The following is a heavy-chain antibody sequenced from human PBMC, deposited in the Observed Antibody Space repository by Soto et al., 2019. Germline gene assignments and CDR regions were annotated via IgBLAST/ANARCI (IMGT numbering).Heavy chain of an antibody. Sequence: QPGGSLRLSCAASGFTFSSYWMHWVRQAPGKGLVWVSRINSDGSSTSYADSVKGRFTISRDNAKNTLYLQMNSLRAEDTAVYYCARDLTAGVVTYYYYYGMDVWGQGTTVTVSS. J-gene: IGHJ6*02. V-gene: IGHV3-74*01. CDR3: ARDLTAGVVTYYYYYGMDV. D-gene: IGHD3-3*01. CDR1: GFTFSSYW. CDR2: INSDGSST.